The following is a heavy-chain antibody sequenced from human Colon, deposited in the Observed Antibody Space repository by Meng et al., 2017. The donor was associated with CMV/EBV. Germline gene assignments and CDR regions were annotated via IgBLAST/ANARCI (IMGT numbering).Heavy chain of an antibody. D-gene: IGHD6-13*01. CDR1: GFTFNNYG. CDR3: ARAKMYSSSWYYYYGMDV. V-gene: IGHV3-30*19. Sequence: GESLKISCAASGFTFNNYGMNWVRQAPGKGLEWVAVISYDGSNKYYADSVKGRFTISRDNSKNTLYLQMNSLRAEDTAVYYCARAKMYSSSWYYYYGMDVWGQGTTVTVSS. J-gene: IGHJ6*02. CDR2: ISYDGSNK.